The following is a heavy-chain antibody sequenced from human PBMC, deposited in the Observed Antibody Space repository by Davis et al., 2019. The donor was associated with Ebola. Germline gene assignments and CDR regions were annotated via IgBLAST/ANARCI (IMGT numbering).Heavy chain of an antibody. J-gene: IGHJ6*02. CDR3: ATAAGRRVELPGRRFGELLRLQARYYYYGMDV. Sequence: SVKVSCKASGGTFSSYAISWVRQAPGQGLEWMGGIIPIFGTANYAQKFQGRVTMTEDTSTDTAYMELSSLRSEDTAVYYCATAAGRRVELPGRRFGELLRLQARYYYYGMDVWGQGTTVTVSS. D-gene: IGHD3-10*01. CDR2: IIPIFGTA. V-gene: IGHV1-69*06. CDR1: GGTFSSYA.